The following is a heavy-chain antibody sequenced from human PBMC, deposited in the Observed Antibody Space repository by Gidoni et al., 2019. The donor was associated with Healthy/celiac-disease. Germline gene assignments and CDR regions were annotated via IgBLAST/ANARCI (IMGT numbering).Heavy chain of an antibody. CDR1: GSTFDDYA. J-gene: IGHJ4*02. CDR2: ISWNSGSI. CDR3: ATSSSDYFDY. V-gene: IGHV3-9*01. Sequence: EVQLVESGGGLVQPGRSLRLSCAASGSTFDDYAMHWVRQAPGKGLEWVSGISWNSGSIGYADSVKGRFTISRDNAKNSLYLQMNSLRAEDTALYYCATSSSDYFDYWGQGTLVTVSS. D-gene: IGHD6-6*01.